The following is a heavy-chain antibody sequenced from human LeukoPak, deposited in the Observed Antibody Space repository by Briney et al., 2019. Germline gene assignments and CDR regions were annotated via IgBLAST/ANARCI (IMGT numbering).Heavy chain of an antibody. D-gene: IGHD3-10*01. CDR3: ARDKVYYGSGSYVAY. CDR1: GFIFSNSA. V-gene: IGHV3-21*01. CDR2: INTGSCHI. J-gene: IGHJ4*02. Sequence: GGSLRLSCAASGFIFSNSAMNWVRQAPGKGLEWVSSINTGSCHIYYADSVKGRFTISRDNSKNTLYLQMNSLRAEDTAVYYCARDKVYYGSGSYVAYWGQGTLVTVSS.